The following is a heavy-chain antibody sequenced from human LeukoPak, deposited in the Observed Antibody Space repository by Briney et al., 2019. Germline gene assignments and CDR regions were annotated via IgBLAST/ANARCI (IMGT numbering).Heavy chain of an antibody. CDR2: IYYSGST. CDR3: ARNRVYYDMDV. V-gene: IGHV4-30-4*08. D-gene: IGHD1-14*01. CDR1: GGSISSVDYS. J-gene: IGHJ6*03. Sequence: PSETLSLTCTVSGGSISSVDYSWSWVRQPPGKGLEWVGYIYYSGSTYYNPSLKSRVTISLDTSKNQFSLKLSSVTAADTAVYYCARNRVYYDMDVWGKGTTVTVSS.